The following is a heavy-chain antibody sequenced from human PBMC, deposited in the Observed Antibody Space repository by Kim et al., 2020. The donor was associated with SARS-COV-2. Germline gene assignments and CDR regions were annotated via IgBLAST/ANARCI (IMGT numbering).Heavy chain of an antibody. V-gene: IGHV3-23*01. J-gene: IGHJ4*02. CDR2: ST. CDR3: AKDSLIGPDY. Sequence: STYYADSVKGRFTISRDNSKNTLYLQMNSLRAEDTAVYHCAKDSLIGPDYWGQGTLVTVSS.